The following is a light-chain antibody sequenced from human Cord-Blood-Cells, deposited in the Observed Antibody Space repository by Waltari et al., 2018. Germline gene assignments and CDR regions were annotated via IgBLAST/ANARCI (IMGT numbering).Light chain of an antibody. J-gene: IGLJ3*02. CDR3: AAWDDSLSGWV. CDR1: SSNIGSNY. Sequence: QSVLTQPPSASGTPGQRVTISCSGSSSNIGSNYVYWYQQLPGTAPKLRIYRNNRRPSGFLDRFSGSKSGTSASLAISGLRSEDEADYYCAAWDDSLSGWVFGGGTKLTVL. CDR2: RNN. V-gene: IGLV1-47*01.